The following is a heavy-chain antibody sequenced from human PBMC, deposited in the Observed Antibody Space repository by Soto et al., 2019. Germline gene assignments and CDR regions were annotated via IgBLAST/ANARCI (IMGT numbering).Heavy chain of an antibody. CDR2: IIPILGIA. V-gene: IGHV1-69*02. D-gene: IGHD6-13*01. J-gene: IGHJ4*02. CDR1: GGTFSSYS. Sequence: QVQLVQSGAEVKKPGSSVKVSCKASGGTFSSYSISWVRQAPGQGLEWMGRIIPILGIANYAQKFQGRVTITADKSTSTAYVELSSLRSEDSAVYYCARVSSSSPDYWGQGTLVTVSS. CDR3: ARVSSSSPDY.